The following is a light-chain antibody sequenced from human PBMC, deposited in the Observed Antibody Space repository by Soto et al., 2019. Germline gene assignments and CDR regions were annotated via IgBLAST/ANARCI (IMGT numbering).Light chain of an antibody. CDR2: KAS. J-gene: IGKJ2*03. CDR1: QTIFSW. CDR3: QQYNSYPYS. Sequence: FKMTQSPSTLSASVGDRVIITCRASQTIFSWLAWYQQKPGKAPKLLIYKASRLEGGVPSRFSGTGSETEFTLTISGLQPDDFATYYCQQYNSYPYSFGQGTKVDNK. V-gene: IGKV1-5*03.